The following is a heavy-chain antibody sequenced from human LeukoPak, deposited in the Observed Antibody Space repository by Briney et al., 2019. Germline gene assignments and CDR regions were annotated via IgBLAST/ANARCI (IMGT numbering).Heavy chain of an antibody. Sequence: SETLSLTCTVSGGSISSTIYYWAWIRQPPGGGLEWIGTVYYSGGTYYNPSLKSRVTVSVDTSKNQFSLKLSSVTAADTAVYYCARQYYYDSSGYYSLDYWGQGTLVTVSS. J-gene: IGHJ4*02. CDR3: ARQYYYDSSGYYSLDY. CDR2: VYYSGGT. D-gene: IGHD3-22*01. CDR1: GGSISSTIYY. V-gene: IGHV4-39*01.